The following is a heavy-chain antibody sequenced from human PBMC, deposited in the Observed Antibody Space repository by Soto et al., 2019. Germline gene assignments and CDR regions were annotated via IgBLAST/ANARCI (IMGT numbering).Heavy chain of an antibody. J-gene: IGHJ6*02. V-gene: IGHV3-64*01. CDR1: GFTFSSYA. D-gene: IGHD4-17*01. CDR2: ISSNGGST. Sequence: EVQLVESGGGLVQPGGSLRLSCAASGFTFSSYAMHWVRQAPGKGLEYVSAISSNGGSTYYANSVKGRFTISRDNSKSTLYLQMGSLRAEDMAVYYCARGTVTTFYYYGMDVWGQGTTVTVSS. CDR3: ARGTVTTFYYYGMDV.